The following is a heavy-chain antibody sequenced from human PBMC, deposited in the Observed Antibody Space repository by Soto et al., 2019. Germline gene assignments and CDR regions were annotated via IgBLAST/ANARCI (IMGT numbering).Heavy chain of an antibody. CDR1: GFTFSSYS. D-gene: IGHD1-1*01. Sequence: GGSLRLSCAASGFTFSSYSMNWVRQAPGKGLEWVSSISSSSSYIYYADSVKGRFTISRDNAKNSLYLQMNSRRAEDTAVYYCARATTWIIPDYYYYGMDVWGQGTTVTVSS. J-gene: IGHJ6*02. V-gene: IGHV3-21*01. CDR2: ISSSSSYI. CDR3: ARATTWIIPDYYYYGMDV.